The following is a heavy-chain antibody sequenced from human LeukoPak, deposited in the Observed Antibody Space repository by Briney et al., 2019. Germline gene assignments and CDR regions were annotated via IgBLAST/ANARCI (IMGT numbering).Heavy chain of an antibody. V-gene: IGHV3-23*01. CDR3: AKASSSWRYYFDY. CDR1: GFTFSSYA. Sequence: PGGSLRLSCAASGFTFSSYAMSWVRQAPGKGLEWVSAISGSGGSTYYADSVRGRFTISRDNSKNTLYLQMNSLRAEDTAVYYCAKASSSWRYYFDYWGQGTLVTVSS. D-gene: IGHD6-13*01. J-gene: IGHJ4*02. CDR2: ISGSGGST.